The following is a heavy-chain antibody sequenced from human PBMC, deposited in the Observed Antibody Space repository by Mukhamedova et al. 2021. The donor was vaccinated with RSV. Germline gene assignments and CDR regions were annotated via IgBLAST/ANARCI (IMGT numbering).Heavy chain of an antibody. D-gene: IGHD1-26*01. CDR2: VNPNSGAT. J-gene: IGHJ4*02. Sequence: EYMGWVNPNSGATNYAPKFQGRVAMTRDTSIRIAYMELNRLTSDDTAVYYCARDLGGSFHPDYWGQGTLVTVSS. V-gene: IGHV1-2*02. CDR3: ARDLGGSFHPDY.